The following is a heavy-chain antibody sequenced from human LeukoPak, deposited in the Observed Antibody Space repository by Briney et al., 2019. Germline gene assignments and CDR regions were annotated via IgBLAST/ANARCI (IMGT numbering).Heavy chain of an antibody. CDR1: GFTFSSYE. J-gene: IGHJ4*02. CDR3: ASYSSGWYPYYFDY. Sequence: GGSLRLSCAASGFTFSSYEMNWVRQAPGKGLEWVSYISSSGSTIYYADSVKGRFTISRDNAKNSLYLQMNSLRAEDTAVYYCASYSSGWYPYYFDYWGQGTLVTVSS. V-gene: IGHV3-48*03. CDR2: ISSSGSTI. D-gene: IGHD6-19*01.